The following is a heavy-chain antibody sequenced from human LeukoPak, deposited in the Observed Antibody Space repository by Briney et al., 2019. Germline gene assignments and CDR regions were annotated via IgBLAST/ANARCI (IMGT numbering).Heavy chain of an antibody. D-gene: IGHD3-22*01. J-gene: IGHJ6*02. CDR3: ARHGYYDSSGYYDYYYYYGMDV. V-gene: IGHV5-51*01. Sequence: GESLKISCKGSGYSFTSYWIGWVRQMPGKGLEWMGIIYPGGSDTRYSPSFQGQVTISADKSISTAYLQWSSLKASDTAMYYCARHGYYDSSGYYDYYYYYGMDVWGQGTTVTVSS. CDR2: IYPGGSDT. CDR1: GYSFTSYW.